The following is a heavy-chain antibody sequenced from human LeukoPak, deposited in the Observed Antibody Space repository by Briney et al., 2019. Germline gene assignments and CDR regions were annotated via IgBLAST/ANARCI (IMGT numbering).Heavy chain of an antibody. CDR3: ADYGDYVY. J-gene: IGHJ4*02. Sequence: SETLSLTCTVSGGSISSSSYYWGWIRQPPGKGLEWIGTIYYSGSTYYNPSLKSRVTMSVDTSKNQFSLQLSSVTAADTAVYYCADYGDYVYWGQGTLVTVSS. V-gene: IGHV4-39*01. CDR2: IYYSGST. CDR1: GGSISSSSYY. D-gene: IGHD4-17*01.